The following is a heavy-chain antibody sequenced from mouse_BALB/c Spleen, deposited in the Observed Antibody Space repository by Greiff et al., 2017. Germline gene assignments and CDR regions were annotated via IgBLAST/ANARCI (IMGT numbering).Heavy chain of an antibody. J-gene: IGHJ2*01. D-gene: IGHD2-14*01. CDR3: ARAASYYRYEHYFDY. CDR2: ISDGGSYT. CDR1: GFTFSDYY. Sequence: EVMLVESGGGLVKPGGSLKLSCAASGFTFSDYYMYWVRQTPEKRLEWVATISDGGSYTYYPDSVKGRFTISRDNAKNNLYLQMSSLKSEDTAMYYCARAASYYRYEHYFDYWGQGTTLTVSS. V-gene: IGHV5-4*02.